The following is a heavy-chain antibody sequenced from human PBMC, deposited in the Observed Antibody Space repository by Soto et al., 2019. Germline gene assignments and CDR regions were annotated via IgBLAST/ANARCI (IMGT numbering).Heavy chain of an antibody. V-gene: IGHV4-4*02. CDR3: AREYHPGYFEY. Sequence: QVQLQESGPGLVKPSGTLSLTCAVSGDSINSRNWWTWVRQPPGKGLEWIGEIFNSGYTNYNPSLKSRVTIPVDKSKNQFSLKVNYVTAADTAVYYCAREYHPGYFEYWGQGALVSVSS. CDR1: GDSINSRNW. CDR2: IFNSGYT. D-gene: IGHD2-2*01. J-gene: IGHJ4*02.